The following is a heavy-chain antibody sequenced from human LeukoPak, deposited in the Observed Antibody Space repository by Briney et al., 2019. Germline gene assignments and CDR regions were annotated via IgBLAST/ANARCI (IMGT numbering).Heavy chain of an antibody. D-gene: IGHD4-17*01. J-gene: IGHJ4*02. Sequence: SVKVSCKASGGTFSSYAISWVRQAPGQGLEWMGGIIPIFGTANYAQKFQGRVTITADKSTGTAYMELSSLRSEDTAVYYCARGRGTVTYFDYWGQGTLVTVSS. CDR1: GGTFSSYA. CDR3: ARGRGTVTYFDY. CDR2: IIPIFGTA. V-gene: IGHV1-69*06.